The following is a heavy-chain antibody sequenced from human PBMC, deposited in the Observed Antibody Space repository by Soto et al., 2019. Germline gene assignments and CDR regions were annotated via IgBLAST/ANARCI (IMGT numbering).Heavy chain of an antibody. CDR2: ISAYNGNT. V-gene: IGHV1-18*04. CDR3: ARDSLRFLEWLFLPYYFDY. Sequence: ASVKVSCKASGYTFTSYGISWVRQAPGQGLEWMGWISAYNGNTNYAQKLQGRVTMTTDTSTSTAYMELRSLRSDDTAVYYCARDSLRFLEWLFLPYYFDYWGQGTLVTVSS. J-gene: IGHJ4*02. CDR1: GYTFTSYG. D-gene: IGHD3-3*01.